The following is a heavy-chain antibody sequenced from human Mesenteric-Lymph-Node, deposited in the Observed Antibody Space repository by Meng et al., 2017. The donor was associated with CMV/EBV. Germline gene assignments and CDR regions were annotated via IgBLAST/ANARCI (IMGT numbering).Heavy chain of an antibody. CDR1: GFTFSSYE. V-gene: IGHV3-48*03. CDR3: ARGPDSSRYYGMDV. CDR2: ISSSGSTI. J-gene: IGHJ6*02. Sequence: GESLKISCAASGFTFSSYEMNWVRQAPGKGLEWVSYISSSGSTIYYADSVKGRFTISRDNAKNSLYLQMNSLRAEDTAVYYCARGPDSSRYYGMDVWGQGTTVTVSS. D-gene: IGHD6-13*01.